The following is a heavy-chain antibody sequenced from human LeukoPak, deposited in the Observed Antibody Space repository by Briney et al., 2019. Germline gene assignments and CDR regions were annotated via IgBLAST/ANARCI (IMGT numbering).Heavy chain of an antibody. J-gene: IGHJ4*02. Sequence: GGSLRLSCAASGFTFSDYYMSWIRQAPGKGLEWVSYISSSSIYRNYADSVRGRFTISRDNAKNSLYLQMNSLRAEDTAVYYCARDHCSGGSCYSFDYWGQGTLVTVSS. CDR3: ARDHCSGGSCYSFDY. V-gene: IGHV3-11*06. D-gene: IGHD2-15*01. CDR1: GFTFSDYY. CDR2: ISSSSIYR.